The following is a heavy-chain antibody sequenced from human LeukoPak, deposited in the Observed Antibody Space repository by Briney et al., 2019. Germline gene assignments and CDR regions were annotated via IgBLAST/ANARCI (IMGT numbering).Heavy chain of an antibody. CDR2: SNSDGKIT. J-gene: IGHJ4*02. CDR1: GFTLGRYW. Sequence: GGSLRLSCAASGFTLGRYWMHWFRQAPGAGLVWVARSNSDGKITDYADSVRGRFTTSRDNTKNTVYLQMSSLRAEDTGVYYCARDHHDFWSGYPNYWGQGTLVIVSS. V-gene: IGHV3-74*01. D-gene: IGHD3-3*01. CDR3: ARDHHDFWSGYPNY.